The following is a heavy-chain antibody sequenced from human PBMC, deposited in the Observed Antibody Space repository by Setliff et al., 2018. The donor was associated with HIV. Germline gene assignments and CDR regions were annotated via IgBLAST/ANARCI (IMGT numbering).Heavy chain of an antibody. Sequence: ASVKVSCKASGGTFSSYAISWVRQAPGQGLEWMGGIIPIFGTANYAQKFQGRVTITTDESTSTAYMELSSLRSEDTAVYYCARNVDIVATRRASYYGMDVWGQGTTVTVSS. CDR3: ARNVDIVATRRASYYGMDV. J-gene: IGHJ6*02. V-gene: IGHV1-69*05. CDR1: GGTFSSYA. CDR2: IIPIFGTA. D-gene: IGHD5-12*01.